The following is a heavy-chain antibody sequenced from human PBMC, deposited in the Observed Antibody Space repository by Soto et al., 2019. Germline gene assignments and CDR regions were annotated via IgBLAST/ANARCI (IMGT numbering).Heavy chain of an antibody. Sequence: GGSLRLSCAASGFTFSRYWMHWVRQAPGKGLVWVSRMNSDGSTTGYADSVKGRFTISRDNAKNTLYLQMNSLRAEDTAVYFCASQDYNNPIEYWGHGTLVTVSS. CDR1: GFTFSRYW. D-gene: IGHD4-4*01. CDR2: MNSDGSTT. V-gene: IGHV3-74*01. J-gene: IGHJ4*01. CDR3: ASQDYNNPIEY.